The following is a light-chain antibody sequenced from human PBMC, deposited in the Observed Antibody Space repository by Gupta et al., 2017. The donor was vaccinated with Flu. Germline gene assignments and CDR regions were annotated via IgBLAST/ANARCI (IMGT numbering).Light chain of an antibody. CDR3: LHHDSYPLS. V-gene: IGKV1-17*01. CDR2: GAT. J-gene: IGKJ4*01. CDR1: QGIRNA. Sequence: DIQMTQSPSSLSASVGDRVTITCRASQGIRNALAWYQQKSGKAPKRLIYGATSLQSGVTSRFSGSGSGTDFTLTISSLQPEDFATYYCLHHDSYPLSFGGGTKVEIK.